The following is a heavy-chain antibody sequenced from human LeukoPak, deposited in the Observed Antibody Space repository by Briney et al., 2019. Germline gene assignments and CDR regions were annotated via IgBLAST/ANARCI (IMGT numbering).Heavy chain of an antibody. V-gene: IGHV3-21*01. CDR3: ARLKYSSSSGDFDY. Sequence: GGSLRLSCAAYGFTFSRYSRNWVRQARGKGVERDSSIRRSSRYRYYADSEKGRFTIYRDNAKKYVYLQMNRLRAEDTAVYYCARLKYSSSSGDFDYWGQGTLVTVSS. J-gene: IGHJ4*02. CDR1: GFTFSRYS. CDR2: IRRSSRYR. D-gene: IGHD6-13*01.